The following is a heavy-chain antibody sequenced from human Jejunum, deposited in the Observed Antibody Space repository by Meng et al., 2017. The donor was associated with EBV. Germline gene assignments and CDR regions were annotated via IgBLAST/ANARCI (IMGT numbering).Heavy chain of an antibody. Sequence: EVQLVEFGGGLVKPGGSLVLCWAASGFTFSSYSMNWVRQAPGKGLEWVSSISSSSSYIYYADSVKGRFTISRDNAKNSLYLQMNSLRAEDTAVYYCARDRVVVTSWYFDLWGRGTLVTVAS. CDR1: GFTFSSYS. J-gene: IGHJ2*01. CDR3: ARDRVVVTSWYFDL. CDR2: ISSSSSYI. D-gene: IGHD2-15*01. V-gene: IGHV3-21*01.